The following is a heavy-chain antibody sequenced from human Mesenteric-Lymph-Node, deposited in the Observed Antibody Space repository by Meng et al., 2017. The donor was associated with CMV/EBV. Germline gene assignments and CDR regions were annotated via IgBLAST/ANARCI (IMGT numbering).Heavy chain of an antibody. D-gene: IGHD5-12*01. CDR2: IYPGDSDT. J-gene: IGHJ4*02. CDR3: ARWCEKWLRLEARRGFDY. V-gene: IGHV5-51*01. Sequence: GGSLRLSCKASGYSFTNYWIGWVRQLSGKGLEWMGLIYPGDSDTRYSPAFEGQVTISVDKSISTAYLQWSSLKASDTVMYYCARWCEKWLRLEARRGFDYWGQGTLVTVSS. CDR1: GYSFTNYW.